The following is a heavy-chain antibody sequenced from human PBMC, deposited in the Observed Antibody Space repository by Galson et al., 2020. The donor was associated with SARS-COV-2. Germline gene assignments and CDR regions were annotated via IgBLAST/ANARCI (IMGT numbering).Heavy chain of an antibody. V-gene: IGHV3-48*01. CDR1: GFTFSSYS. CDR2: IISSGTTI. D-gene: IGHD3-10*01. CDR3: ATVRPAYMDV. J-gene: IGHJ6*03. Sequence: GESLKISCETSGFTFSSYSMNWVRQAPGKGLEWVSYIISSGTTIYYADSVKGRFTISRDNAKNSLYLQMNSLRAEDTAVYYCATVRPAYMDVWGKGTTVTVSS.